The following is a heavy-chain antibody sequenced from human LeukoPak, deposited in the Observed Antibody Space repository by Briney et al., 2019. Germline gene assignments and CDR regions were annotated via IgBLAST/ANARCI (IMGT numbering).Heavy chain of an antibody. J-gene: IGHJ5*02. CDR2: IYYSGST. V-gene: IGHV4-59*01. D-gene: IGHD2-2*01. Sequence: SETLSLTCTVSGVSISSYYWSWIRQPPGKGLEWIGYIYYSGSTNYNSSLKSRVTISVDTSKNQFSLKLSSVTAADTAVYYCARSHMIVVVPAAKNWFDPWGQGTLVTVSS. CDR3: ARSHMIVVVPAAKNWFDP. CDR1: GVSISSYY.